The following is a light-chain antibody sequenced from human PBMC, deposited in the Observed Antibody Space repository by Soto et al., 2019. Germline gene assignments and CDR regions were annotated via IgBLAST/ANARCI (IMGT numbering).Light chain of an antibody. CDR2: GAS. J-gene: IGKJ1*01. Sequence: EIVLTQSPATLSLSPGERATLSCRASQTVSSSYFAWYQQKPGQAPRLLIYGASGRATGIPDRFSGSGSGTDFTLTISRLEPEDFAVYYCQQYGSSRTFGQGTKVDIK. CDR1: QTVSSSY. V-gene: IGKV3-20*01. CDR3: QQYGSSRT.